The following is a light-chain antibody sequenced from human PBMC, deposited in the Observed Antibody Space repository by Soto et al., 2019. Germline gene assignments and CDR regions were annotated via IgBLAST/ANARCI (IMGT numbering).Light chain of an antibody. V-gene: IGKV3-20*01. CDR1: QSLSVSY. J-gene: IGKJ1*01. CDR2: STS. Sequence: EIVLTQSPGTLSLAPGDRATLSCRAIQSLSVSYIAWYQQKPGQAPRLLIYSTSTRAAGIPDSFTGRGSGTHFTLAISRLEPDDFAVYYCHHFGDSPQTFGQGTTVEV. CDR3: HHFGDSPQT.